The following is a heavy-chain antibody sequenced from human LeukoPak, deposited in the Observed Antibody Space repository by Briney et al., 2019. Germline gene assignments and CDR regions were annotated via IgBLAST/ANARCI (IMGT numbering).Heavy chain of an antibody. Sequence: SETLSLTCAVSGGSISSGGYSWSWIRQPPGKSLEWIGYIYHSGSTYYNPSLKSRVTISVDRSKNQFSLKLSSVTAADTAVYYCARLDGYNYILDYWGQGTLVTVSS. CDR1: GGSISSGGYS. CDR3: ARLDGYNYILDY. CDR2: IYHSGST. J-gene: IGHJ4*02. D-gene: IGHD5-24*01. V-gene: IGHV4-30-2*01.